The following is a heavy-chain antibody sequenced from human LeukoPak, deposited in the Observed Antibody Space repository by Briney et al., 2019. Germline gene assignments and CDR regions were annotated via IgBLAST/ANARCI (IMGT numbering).Heavy chain of an antibody. CDR2: MNPNNGNT. CDR1: GYTFINYD. V-gene: IGHV1-8*03. J-gene: IGHJ5*02. D-gene: IGHD2-8*02. CDR3: ARMNKSGGRNWFDP. Sequence: ASVKVSCEASGYTFINYDINWVRQATGQGLEWMGWMNPNNGNTGYAQKFQGRVTLTRDTSINTAYMELRSLRSEDTAIYYCARMNKSGGRNWFDPWGQGTLVTVSS.